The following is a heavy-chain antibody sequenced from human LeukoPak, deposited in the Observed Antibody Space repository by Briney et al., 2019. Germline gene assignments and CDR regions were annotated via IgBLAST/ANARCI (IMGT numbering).Heavy chain of an antibody. J-gene: IGHJ3*02. V-gene: IGHV1-2*02. D-gene: IGHD3-22*01. CDR3: ASSRRHYYDSSGNDAFDI. CDR1: GYTFTGYY. CDR2: INPNSGGT. Sequence: ASVKVSCKASGYTFTGYYMHWVRQAPGQGLEWMGWINPNSGGTNYAQKFQGRVTMTRDTSITTAHMELSRLRSDDTALYYCASSRRHYYDSSGNDAFDIWGQGTMVTVSS.